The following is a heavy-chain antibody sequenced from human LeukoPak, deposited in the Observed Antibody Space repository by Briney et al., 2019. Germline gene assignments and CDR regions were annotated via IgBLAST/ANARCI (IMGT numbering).Heavy chain of an antibody. J-gene: IGHJ4*02. CDR1: GYTFTSYG. Sequence: ASVKVSCKASGYTFTSYGISWVRQAPGQGLEWMGWISAYNGNTNYAQKLQGRVTMTTDTSTNTAYMELRSLRSDDTAVYYCARDSPQYSSSNYFDYWGQGTLVTVSS. V-gene: IGHV1-18*01. CDR3: ARDSPQYSSSNYFDY. CDR2: ISAYNGNT. D-gene: IGHD6-6*01.